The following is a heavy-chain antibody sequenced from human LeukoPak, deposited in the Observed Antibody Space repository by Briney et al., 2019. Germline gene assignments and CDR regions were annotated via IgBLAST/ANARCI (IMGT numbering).Heavy chain of an antibody. J-gene: IGHJ4*02. CDR3: ARELGGQQLALDY. CDR1: GGTFMRHS. D-gene: IGHD6-13*01. CDR2: IIPILAAA. Sequence: SVKVSCKASGGTFMRHSISWVRQAPGQGLEWMGGIIPILAAADYPQKYQGRVTITTDESTSTAYMELRSLRSDDTAVYYCARELGGQQLALDYWGQGTLVTVSS. V-gene: IGHV1-69*16.